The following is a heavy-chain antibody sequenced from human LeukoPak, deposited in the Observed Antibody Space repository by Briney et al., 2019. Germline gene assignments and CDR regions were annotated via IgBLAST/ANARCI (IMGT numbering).Heavy chain of an antibody. J-gene: IGHJ5*02. CDR2: IYYSGST. V-gene: IGHV4-59*08. Sequence: SETLSLTCTVSGGSISSYYWSWIRQPPGKGLEWIGYIYYSGSTNYNPSLKSRVTISVDTSKNQFSLKLSSATAADTAVYYCARQTEQQYRRPVWFDPWGQGTLVTVSS. CDR1: GGSISSYY. CDR3: ARQTEQQYRRPVWFDP. D-gene: IGHD6-13*01.